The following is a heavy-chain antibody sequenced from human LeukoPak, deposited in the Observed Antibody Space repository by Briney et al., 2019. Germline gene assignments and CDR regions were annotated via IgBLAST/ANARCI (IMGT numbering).Heavy chain of an antibody. CDR3: ARGRYYYDSSWDY. CDR1: GESFSGYY. V-gene: IGHV4-34*01. D-gene: IGHD3-22*01. Sequence: PSETLSLTCAVYGESFSGYYWTWIRQPPGKGLEWIGEINDSGSTNHNPSLKSRVTISVDTSKNQFSLKLSSVTAADTAVYYCARGRYYYDSSWDYWGQGTLVTVSS. J-gene: IGHJ4*02. CDR2: INDSGST.